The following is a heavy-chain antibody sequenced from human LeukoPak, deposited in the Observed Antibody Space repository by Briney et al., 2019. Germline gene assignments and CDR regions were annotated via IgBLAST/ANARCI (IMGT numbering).Heavy chain of an antibody. J-gene: IGHJ3*02. Sequence: GGSLRLSCAASGFTFSSYAMSWVRQAPGKGLEWVSAISGSGGSTYYADSVKGRFTISRDNSKNTLYLQMNSLRAEDTAVYYCAKVSYYYYDSSGYFLDAFDIRGQGIMVTVSS. CDR2: ISGSGGST. CDR1: GFTFSSYA. CDR3: AKVSYYYYDSSGYFLDAFDI. D-gene: IGHD3-22*01. V-gene: IGHV3-23*01.